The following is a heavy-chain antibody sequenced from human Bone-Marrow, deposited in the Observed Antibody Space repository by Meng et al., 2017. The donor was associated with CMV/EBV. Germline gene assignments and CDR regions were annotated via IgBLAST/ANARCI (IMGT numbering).Heavy chain of an antibody. V-gene: IGHV1-2*02. CDR2: IYPASGGT. CDR3: ARDQNWGPAL. J-gene: IGHJ4*02. CDR1: GYTFTGHY. Sequence: ASVKVSCKASGYTFTGHYLHWVRQAPGQGLEWLGWIYPASGGTNYAQNFQGRVTMTSDTSISTAYMELSRLRSDDTALYFCARDQNWGPALWGQGNLVNVSS. D-gene: IGHD7-27*01.